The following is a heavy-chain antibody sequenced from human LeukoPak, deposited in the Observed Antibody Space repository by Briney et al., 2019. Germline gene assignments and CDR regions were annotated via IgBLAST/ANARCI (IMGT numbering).Heavy chain of an antibody. Sequence: GGSLRLSCAASGFTFSDYYMSWIRQAPGKGLEWVSYISSSGSTIYYADSVKGRFTISRDNFKNTLYLQMNSLRVEDTAVYYCAKDRTLVAGTSIDNWGQGTLVTVSS. V-gene: IGHV3-11*04. CDR1: GFTFSDYY. CDR3: AKDRTLVAGTSIDN. D-gene: IGHD6-19*01. J-gene: IGHJ4*02. CDR2: ISSSGSTI.